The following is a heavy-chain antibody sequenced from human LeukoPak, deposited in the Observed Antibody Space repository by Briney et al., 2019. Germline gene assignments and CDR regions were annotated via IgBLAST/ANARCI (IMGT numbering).Heavy chain of an antibody. CDR2: IHTSGST. CDR1: GGSISSYY. CDR3: ASGYYDSSGYYYGYFDL. J-gene: IGHJ2*01. D-gene: IGHD3-22*01. Sequence: SETLSLTCTVSGGSISSYYWSWIRQPAGKGLEWIGRIHTSGSTNYNPSLKSRVTMSVDTSKNQFSLKLSSVTAADTAVYYCASGYYDSSGYYYGYFDLWGRGTLVTVSS. V-gene: IGHV4-4*07.